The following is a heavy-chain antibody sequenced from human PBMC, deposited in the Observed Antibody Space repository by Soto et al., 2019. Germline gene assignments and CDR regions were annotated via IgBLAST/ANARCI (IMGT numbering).Heavy chain of an antibody. V-gene: IGHV4-59*01. CDR1: GGSISGYH. J-gene: IGHJ6*03. Sequence: QVQLQESGPGLVKPPETLSLTCTVSGGSISGYHWSWIRQPPGKGLEWIGYIYYSGSTNYHPSLKSRVPISVDTSKNQFSLKLSSVTAADTAVYYCARAEIWGYYMDVWGKGTTVTVSS. CDR3: ARAEIWGYYMDV. D-gene: IGHD7-27*01. CDR2: IYYSGST.